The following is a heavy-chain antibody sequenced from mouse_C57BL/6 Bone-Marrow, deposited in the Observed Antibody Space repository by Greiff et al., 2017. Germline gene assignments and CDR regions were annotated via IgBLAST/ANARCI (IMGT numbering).Heavy chain of an antibody. D-gene: IGHD2-3*01. CDR1: GFNIKDDY. V-gene: IGHV14-4*01. CDR2: IDPEIGDT. J-gene: IGHJ2*01. CDR3: SSFDGNYFDF. Sequence: EVQGVESGAELVRPGASVKLSCTASGFNIKDDYIHWVKQRPEQGLEWIGWIDPEIGDTEYASKFKGKATITSDTSSNTAYLQLSSLTSEDTAVYYCSSFDGNYFDFWGQGTPLTVAS.